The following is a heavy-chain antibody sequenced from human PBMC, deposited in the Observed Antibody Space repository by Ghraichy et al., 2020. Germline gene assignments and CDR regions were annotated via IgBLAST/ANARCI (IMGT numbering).Heavy chain of an antibody. D-gene: IGHD6-13*01. CDR2: TYYRSKWFN. J-gene: IGHJ5*02. V-gene: IGHV6-1*01. CDR1: GDSVSSNSAV. Sequence: SQTLSLTCGISGDSVSSNSAVWHWIRQSPSRGLEWLGRTYYRSKWFNDYAVSVKSRISISPDTSKNQFSLQLNSATPEDTAVYYCASGAAAAGMGSWGQGTLVTVSS. CDR3: ASGAAAAGMGS.